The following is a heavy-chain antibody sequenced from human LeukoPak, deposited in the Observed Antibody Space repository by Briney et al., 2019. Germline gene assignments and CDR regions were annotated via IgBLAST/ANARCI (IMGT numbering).Heavy chain of an antibody. Sequence: GGSLRPSCAASGFTFDDYAMHWVRLAPGKGLEWVSGISWNSGSIGYADSVKGRFTISRDNAKSSLYLQMNSLTTEDTALYYCAKDLTIAVAGSGNFDYWGQGTLVTVSS. CDR3: AKDLTIAVAGSGNFDY. J-gene: IGHJ4*02. D-gene: IGHD6-19*01. CDR2: ISWNSGSI. V-gene: IGHV3-9*01. CDR1: GFTFDDYA.